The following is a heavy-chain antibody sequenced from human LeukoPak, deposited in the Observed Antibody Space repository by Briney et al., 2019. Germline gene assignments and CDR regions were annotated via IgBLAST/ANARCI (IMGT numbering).Heavy chain of an antibody. CDR1: GFTFSSYA. V-gene: IGHV4-34*01. D-gene: IGHD2-15*01. J-gene: IGHJ3*02. Sequence: GSLRLSCAASGFTFSSYAMSWIRQPPGKGLEWIGEINHSGSTNYNPSLKSRVTISVDTSKNQFSLKLSSVTAADTAVYYCARGHPRSLRYCSGGSCYSGKSSAFDIWGQGTMVTVSS. CDR2: INHSGST. CDR3: ARGHPRSLRYCSGGSCYSGKSSAFDI.